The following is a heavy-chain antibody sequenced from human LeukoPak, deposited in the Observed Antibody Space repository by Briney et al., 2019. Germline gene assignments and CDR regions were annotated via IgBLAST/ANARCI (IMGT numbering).Heavy chain of an antibody. Sequence: SETLSLTCTVSGGSISGDYWSWIRQSPGKGLEWIAYIHSSGSTSYNPSLKSRVTISVDTSKNEFSLKLTSVTAADTAVYYCARDARPRRGGDYWGQGTLVTVSS. D-gene: IGHD3-16*01. CDR3: ARDARPRRGGDY. CDR1: GGSISGDY. V-gene: IGHV4-59*12. CDR2: IHSSGST. J-gene: IGHJ4*02.